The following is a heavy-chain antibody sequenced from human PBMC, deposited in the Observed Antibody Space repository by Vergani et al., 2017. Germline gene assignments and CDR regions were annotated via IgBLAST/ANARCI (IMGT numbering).Heavy chain of an antibody. J-gene: IGHJ4*02. CDR2: MSSSSSTI. D-gene: IGHD3-10*01. V-gene: IGHV3-48*01. CDR3: ARDGTDYGSGSYYPSWYFDY. Sequence: EVQLVESGGGLVQPGGSLRLSCAASGFTFSSYSMNWVRQAPGKGLEWVSYMSSSSSTIYYADSVKGRFTISRDNAKNSLYLQMNSLRAEDTAVYYCARDGTDYGSGSYYPSWYFDYWGQGTLVTVSS. CDR1: GFTFSSYS.